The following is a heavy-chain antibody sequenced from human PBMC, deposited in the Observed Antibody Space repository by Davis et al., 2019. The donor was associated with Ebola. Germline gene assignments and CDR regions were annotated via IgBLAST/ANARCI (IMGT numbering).Heavy chain of an antibody. D-gene: IGHD3-16*01. CDR1: GYTFKNYA. CDR3: AKGPPQSYAMGGFDS. Sequence: ASVKVSCKASGYTFKNYAISWVRQAPGQGLEWMGIINPSGGSTSYAQKFQGRVTMTRDTSTSTVYMELSSLRSEDTAVYYCAKGPPQSYAMGGFDSWGQGALVTVSS. CDR2: INPSGGST. V-gene: IGHV1-46*02. J-gene: IGHJ4*02.